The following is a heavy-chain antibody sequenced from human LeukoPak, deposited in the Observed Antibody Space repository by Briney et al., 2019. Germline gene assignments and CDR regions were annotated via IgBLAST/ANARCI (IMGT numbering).Heavy chain of an antibody. CDR3: AREGLGHAFDI. Sequence: SVKVSCQASGGTFSRYAIRWVRQPPGRGLEGMGGIIPIFGTANSAQKYQGRVTITTDESTSTAYMELSSLRSEDTAVYYCAREGLGHAFDIWGQGTMVTVSS. CDR2: IIPIFGTA. CDR1: GGTFSRYA. J-gene: IGHJ3*02. V-gene: IGHV1-69*05. D-gene: IGHD6-19*01.